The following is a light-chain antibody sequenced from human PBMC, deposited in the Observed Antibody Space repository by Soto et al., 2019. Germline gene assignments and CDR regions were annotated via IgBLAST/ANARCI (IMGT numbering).Light chain of an antibody. Sequence: EIVLTQSPGTLPLSPGERATLSCRASQSVSSYYLAWYQQKPGQAPRLLIYAASSRATGIPDRFSGGGSGTDFTLTISSLQPEDFATYYCQQTDSYPSTFGGGTKVDIK. CDR2: AAS. J-gene: IGKJ4*01. CDR1: QSVSSYY. CDR3: QQTDSYPST. V-gene: IGKV3-20*01.